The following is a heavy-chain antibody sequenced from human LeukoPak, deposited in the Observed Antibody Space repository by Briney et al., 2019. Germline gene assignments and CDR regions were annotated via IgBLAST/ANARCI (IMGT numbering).Heavy chain of an antibody. CDR2: IKQDGSEE. D-gene: IGHD3-10*01. CDR1: GFTVSSNY. CDR3: ARDRGFPYKLAFDV. V-gene: IGHV3-7*03. Sequence: PGGSLRLSCANSGFTVSSNYMRWVRQAPGKGLEWVANIKQDGSEEYYVDSVKGRFTISRDSAKTSLYLQMNSLRAEDTAVYYCARDRGFPYKLAFDVWGQGTMVTVSS. J-gene: IGHJ3*01.